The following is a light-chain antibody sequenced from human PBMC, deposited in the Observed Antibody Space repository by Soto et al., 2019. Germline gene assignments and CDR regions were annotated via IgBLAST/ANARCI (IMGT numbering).Light chain of an antibody. J-gene: IGKJ2*01. Sequence: EIVMTQSPATLSLSPGERAALSCRASQSINSELAWYQQKPGQPPRLLIYGASTMATGVPARFTGSESGSEFTLTISGLQSEDFAVYYCQQGQKWPLTFGQGTRLEI. CDR2: GAS. V-gene: IGKV3-15*01. CDR1: QSINSE. CDR3: QQGQKWPLT.